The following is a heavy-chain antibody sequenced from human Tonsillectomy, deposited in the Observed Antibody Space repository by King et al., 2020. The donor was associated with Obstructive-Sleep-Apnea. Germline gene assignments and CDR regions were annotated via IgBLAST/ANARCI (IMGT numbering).Heavy chain of an antibody. J-gene: IGHJ4*02. CDR2: MYYSGNT. Sequence: QLQESGPGLVKPSETLSLTCSVSGGSINNYYWSWIRQPPGKGLEWIGYMYYSGNTNFNPSLKSRVTISADTSKIQFSLRLSSVTAADTAVYFCARHRGVEDYDGYGDYFDHWRQRTLVTVSS. CDR1: GGSINNYY. CDR3: ARHRGVEDYDGYGDYFDH. V-gene: IGHV4-59*08. D-gene: IGHD5-24*01.